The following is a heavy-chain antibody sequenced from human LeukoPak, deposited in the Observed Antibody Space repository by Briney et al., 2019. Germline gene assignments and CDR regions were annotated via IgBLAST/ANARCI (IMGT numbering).Heavy chain of an antibody. CDR2: INPSGGST. V-gene: IGHV1-46*01. Sequence: GASVKVSCKASGYTFTSYYMHWVRQAPGQGLEWMGIINPSGGSTSYAQKFQGRVTMTRDTSTSTVYVELSSLRSEDTAVYYCAREGITGTTVVYWGQGTLVTVSS. CDR3: AREGITGTTVVY. J-gene: IGHJ4*02. CDR1: GYTFTSYY. D-gene: IGHD1-20*01.